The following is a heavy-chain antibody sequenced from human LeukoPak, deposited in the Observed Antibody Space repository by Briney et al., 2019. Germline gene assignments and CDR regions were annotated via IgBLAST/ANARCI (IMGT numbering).Heavy chain of an antibody. CDR3: AREASFYCSSTSCYGSGALDWFDP. D-gene: IGHD2-2*01. CDR1: GFTFNAFT. CDR2: FTTTSIYM. Sequence: GGSLRLSCAASGFTFNAFTMHWVRQAPGKGLEWISSFTTTSIYMYYADSVKGRFTISRDNAKNSLYLQMNSLRAEDTAVYYCAREASFYCSSTSCYGSGALDWFDPWGQGTLVTVSS. V-gene: IGHV3-21*01. J-gene: IGHJ5*02.